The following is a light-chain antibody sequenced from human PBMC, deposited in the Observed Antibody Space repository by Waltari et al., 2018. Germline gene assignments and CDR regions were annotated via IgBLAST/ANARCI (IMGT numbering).Light chain of an antibody. Sequence: DIVMTQSPDSLAVSLGERATINCKSSQNVLYSSNNKNYLAWSQQKPGQPPKLLIYWAATRESGVPDRFSGSGAGADFTLTISSLQAEDVAVYYCQQYFSSPYTFGQGTRLEIK. CDR1: QNVLYSSNNKNY. J-gene: IGKJ2*01. V-gene: IGKV4-1*01. CDR3: QQYFSSPYT. CDR2: WAA.